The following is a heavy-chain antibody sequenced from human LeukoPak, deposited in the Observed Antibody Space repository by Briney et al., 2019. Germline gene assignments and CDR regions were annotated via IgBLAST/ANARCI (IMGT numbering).Heavy chain of an antibody. Sequence: GGSLRLSCAASGFTFSSDAMGWVRQAPGEGLESVPLVSGGGGGTYYADSVNGRFTISRDNSKNTLFLQMNNLRAEDTDIYYCAKRSCSSSCCYHLDYWGQGTLVTVSS. D-gene: IGHD2-2*01. CDR1: GFTFSSDA. J-gene: IGHJ4*02. CDR2: VSGGGGGT. CDR3: AKRSCSSSCCYHLDY. V-gene: IGHV3-23*01.